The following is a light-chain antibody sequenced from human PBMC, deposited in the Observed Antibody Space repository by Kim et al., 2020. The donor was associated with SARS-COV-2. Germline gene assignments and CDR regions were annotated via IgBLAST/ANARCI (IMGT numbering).Light chain of an antibody. CDR2: YDS. CDR1: NIGSKS. J-gene: IGLJ2*01. V-gene: IGLV3-21*04. CDR3: QVWDSSSDHPV. Sequence: GKTARITCGGNNIGSKSVHWYQQKPGQAPVLVIYYDSDRPSGIPERFSGSNSGNTATLTISRVEAGDEADYYCQVWDSSSDHPVFGGGTQLTVL.